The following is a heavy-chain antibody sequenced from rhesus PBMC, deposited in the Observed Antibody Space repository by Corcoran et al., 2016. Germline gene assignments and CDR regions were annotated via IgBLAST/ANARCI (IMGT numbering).Heavy chain of an antibody. CDR1: GYSISSGYD. J-gene: IGHJ4*01. CDR3: ARVDSGYSIDFDY. CDR2: IYGSSGST. Sequence: QVQLQESGPGVVKPSETLSLTCAVSGYSISSGYDWSWIRQPPGKELEWIGYIYGSSGSTNYNPSLKNRVTISRDTSKNQFSLKLSSVTAADTAVYYCARVDSGYSIDFDYWGQGVLVTVSS. V-gene: IGHV4-76*01. D-gene: IGHD5-24*01.